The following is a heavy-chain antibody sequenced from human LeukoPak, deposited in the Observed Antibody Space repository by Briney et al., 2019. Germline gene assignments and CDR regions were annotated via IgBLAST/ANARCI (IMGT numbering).Heavy chain of an antibody. D-gene: IGHD4-17*01. CDR1: GFTFSSYW. J-gene: IGHJ4*02. CDR2: IKQDGSEK. Sequence: PGGSLRLSCAASGFTFSSYWMSCVRQAPGKGLEWVANIKQDGSEKYYVDSVKGRFTISRDNAKNSLYLQMNSLRAEDTAVYYCARHDDPNYGDDSFDYWGQGTLVTVSS. V-gene: IGHV3-7*01. CDR3: ARHDDPNYGDDSFDY.